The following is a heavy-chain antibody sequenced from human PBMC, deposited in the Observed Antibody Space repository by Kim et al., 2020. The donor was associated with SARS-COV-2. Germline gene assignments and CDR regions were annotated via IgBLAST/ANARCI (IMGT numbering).Heavy chain of an antibody. CDR3: AKGLLGRVVAATSGAD. V-gene: IGHV3-23*01. J-gene: IGHJ4*02. CDR2: ISGSGGST. Sequence: GGSLRLSCAASGFTFSSYAMSWVRQAPGKGLEWVSAISGSGGSTYYADSVKGRFTISRDNSKNTLYLQMNTLRAEDTAVYYCAKGLLGRVVAATSGADWGRGTLVTVSS. D-gene: IGHD2-15*01. CDR1: GFTFSSYA.